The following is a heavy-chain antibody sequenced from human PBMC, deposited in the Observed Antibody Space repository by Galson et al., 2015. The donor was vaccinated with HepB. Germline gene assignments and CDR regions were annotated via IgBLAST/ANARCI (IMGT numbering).Heavy chain of an antibody. Sequence: SLRLSCAASGFSFSSYAMTWVRQAPGKGLEWVSIISGNGVNTYYADSVKGRFTISRDNSKNTLYLRMNNLRADDTAVYYYAKGYTSRLGAFDIWGQGTMVTVSS. D-gene: IGHD3-16*01. J-gene: IGHJ3*02. CDR2: ISGNGVNT. CDR3: AKGYTSRLGAFDI. V-gene: IGHV3-23*01. CDR1: GFSFSSYA.